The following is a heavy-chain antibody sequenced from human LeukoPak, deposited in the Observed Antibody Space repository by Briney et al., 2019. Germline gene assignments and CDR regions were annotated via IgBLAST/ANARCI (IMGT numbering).Heavy chain of an antibody. Sequence: ASVKVSCKTSGGTLSRYAISWVRQAPGQGLEWMGWISAYNGNTNYAQKLQGRVTMTTDTSTSTAYMELRSLRSDDTAVYYCARDEIVVVHDAFDTWGQGTMVTVSS. D-gene: IGHD3-22*01. V-gene: IGHV1-18*01. CDR2: ISAYNGNT. CDR1: GGTLSRYA. CDR3: ARDEIVVVHDAFDT. J-gene: IGHJ3*02.